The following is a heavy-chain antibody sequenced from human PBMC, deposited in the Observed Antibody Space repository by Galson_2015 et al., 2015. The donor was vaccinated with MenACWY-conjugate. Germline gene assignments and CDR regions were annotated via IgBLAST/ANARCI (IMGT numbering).Heavy chain of an antibody. CDR3: VKAWYSRDWYSLYNFLFHH. CDR1: GFVFSSYT. D-gene: IGHD6-19*01. Sequence: SLRLSCAASGFVFSSYTMHWVRQAPGEGLECISTISHSGSNTFYADSAKGRFSISRDNSKTTVYLHMSSLRPEDTAVYYCVKAWYSRDWYSLYNFLFHHWGQGTQVIVSS. CDR2: ISHSGSNT. J-gene: IGHJ1*01. V-gene: IGHV3-64D*09.